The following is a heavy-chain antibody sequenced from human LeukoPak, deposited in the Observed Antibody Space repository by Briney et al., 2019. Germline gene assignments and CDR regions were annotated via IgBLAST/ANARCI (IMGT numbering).Heavy chain of an antibody. D-gene: IGHD2-15*01. V-gene: IGHV4-61*02. Sequence: PSETLSLTCTVSGGSISSGSYYWSWIRQPAGKELEWIGRIYTSGSTNYNPSLKSRVTISVDTSKNQFSLKLSSVTAADTAVYYCARETQYCSGGSCYDYYYYYGMDVWGQGTTVTVSS. J-gene: IGHJ6*02. CDR1: GGSISSGSYY. CDR3: ARETQYCSGGSCYDYYYYYGMDV. CDR2: IYTSGST.